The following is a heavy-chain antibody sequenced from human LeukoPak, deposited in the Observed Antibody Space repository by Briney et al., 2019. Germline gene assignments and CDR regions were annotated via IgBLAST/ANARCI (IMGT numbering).Heavy chain of an antibody. Sequence: GGSLRLSCAASGFTFSNAWTNWVRQAPGKGLEWVGRIKSKTDGGTTDYAAPAKGRFTISRDDSKNTLYLQMNSLRTEDTAVYYCTTDRLLWLGEFNDAFDIWGQGTMVTVSS. J-gene: IGHJ3*02. V-gene: IGHV3-15*07. CDR2: IKSKTDGGTT. D-gene: IGHD3-10*01. CDR3: TTDRLLWLGEFNDAFDI. CDR1: GFTFSNAW.